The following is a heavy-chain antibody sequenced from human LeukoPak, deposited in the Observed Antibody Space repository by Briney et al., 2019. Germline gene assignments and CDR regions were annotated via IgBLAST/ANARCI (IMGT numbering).Heavy chain of an antibody. CDR1: GGTFSSYA. CDR3: AKLSHGNCYSPGVD. Sequence: SVKVSCKASGGTFSSYAISWVRQAPGQGLEWMGRIIPILGIANYAQKFQGRVTITADKSTSTAYMELSSLRSEDTAIYYCAKLSHGNCYSPGVDWGQGTLVTVSS. J-gene: IGHJ4*02. V-gene: IGHV1-69*04. D-gene: IGHD2-15*01. CDR2: IIPILGIA.